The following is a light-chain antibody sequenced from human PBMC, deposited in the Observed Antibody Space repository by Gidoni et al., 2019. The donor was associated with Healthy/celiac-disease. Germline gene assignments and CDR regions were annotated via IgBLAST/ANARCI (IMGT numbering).Light chain of an antibody. J-gene: IGKJ3*01. V-gene: IGKV3-11*01. CDR2: DAS. Sequence: EIVLTQSPATLSFSPGERATLSCRASQSVSSYLAWYQQKPGQAPRLLIYDASNRATGIPARFSGSGSGTDFTLTISSLEPEDFAVYYCQQRSNWPGTFGPGTKVDIK. CDR1: QSVSSY. CDR3: QQRSNWPGT.